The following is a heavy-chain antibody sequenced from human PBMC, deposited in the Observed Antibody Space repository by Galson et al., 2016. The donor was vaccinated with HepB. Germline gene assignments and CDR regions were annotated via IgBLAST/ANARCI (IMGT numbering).Heavy chain of an antibody. J-gene: IGHJ4*02. CDR1: GGSVNSGSYY. V-gene: IGHV4-61*03. CDR3: AREWGGYYNQ. Sequence: SETLSLTCTVSGGSVNSGSYYWSWIRQPPGKGLEWIGEVFHTGSTNYNPSLKSRVTISVDKSKNHFSLKLTSVIGADTAVYFCAREWGGYYNQWGQGTLVTVSS. D-gene: IGHD5-24*01. CDR2: VFHTGST.